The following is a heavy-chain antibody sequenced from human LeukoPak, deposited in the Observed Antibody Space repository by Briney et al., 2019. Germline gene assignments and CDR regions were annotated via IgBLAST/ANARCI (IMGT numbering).Heavy chain of an antibody. D-gene: IGHD6-13*01. CDR2: INHSGST. V-gene: IGHV4-34*01. Sequence: SETLSLTCAVYGGSFSGYYWSWIRQPPGKGLEWIGEINHSGSTNYNSSLKSRITISVDTSKNQFSLKLSSVTAADTAVYYCARLRSVAAALGVHYYYGMDVWGQGTTVTVSS. J-gene: IGHJ6*02. CDR1: GGSFSGYY. CDR3: ARLRSVAAALGVHYYYGMDV.